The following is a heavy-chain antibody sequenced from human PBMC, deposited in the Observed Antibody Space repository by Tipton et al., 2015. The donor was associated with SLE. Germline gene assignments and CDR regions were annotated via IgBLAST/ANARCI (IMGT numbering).Heavy chain of an antibody. CDR3: ARMRRGGDGY. Sequence: TLSLTCSVSGGSISSNYWIWIRQPPGKGLEWIGYISYGGGTNYNPSLKSRVTISVDTSKNEFPLKLTSVTAADTSVYYCARMRRGGDGYWGQGTLVTVSS. J-gene: IGHJ4*02. CDR2: ISYGGGT. CDR1: GGSISSNY. V-gene: IGHV4-59*12. D-gene: IGHD2-21*02.